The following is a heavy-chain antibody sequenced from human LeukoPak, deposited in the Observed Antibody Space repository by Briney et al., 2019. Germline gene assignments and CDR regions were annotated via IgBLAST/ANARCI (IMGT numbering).Heavy chain of an antibody. D-gene: IGHD5-18*01. CDR3: ARDKRHSYGRYFDH. CDR1: GDSISTYH. J-gene: IGHJ4*02. CDR2: MQSTGNS. Sequence: SETLSLTCSVSGDSISTYHWNWIRKPPGKGLEWIGYMQSTGNSNYNPSLKSRVSVSVETSKNRIVLNLSSVTAADTAVYYCARDKRHSYGRYFDHWGQGLLVTVSS. V-gene: IGHV4-59*01.